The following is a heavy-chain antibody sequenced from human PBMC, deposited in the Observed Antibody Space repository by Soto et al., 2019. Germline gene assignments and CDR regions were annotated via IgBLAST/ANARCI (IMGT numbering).Heavy chain of an antibody. CDR2: INHSGST. CDR1: GGSFSGYY. D-gene: IGHD2-2*01. Sequence: QGQLQQWGAGLVKPSETLSLICAVYGGSFSGYYWTWIRQPPGKGLEWIGEINHSGSTNYNPSLKSRVTISVXXYXNXXSLKVRSVTAADTAVYYCARNQLLLSDGARYGLDVWGQGTTVTVSS. J-gene: IGHJ6*02. V-gene: IGHV4-34*01. CDR3: ARNQLLLSDGARYGLDV.